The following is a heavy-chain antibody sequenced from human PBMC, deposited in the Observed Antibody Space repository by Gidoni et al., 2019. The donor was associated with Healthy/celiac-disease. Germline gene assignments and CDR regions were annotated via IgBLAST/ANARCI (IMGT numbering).Heavy chain of an antibody. Sequence: EVQLVESGGGLVKPGGALRLSCAASGLTFRSSSMNWVRQAPGKGLEWVSSISSSSSYIYYADSVKGRFTISRDNAKNSLYLQMNSLRAEDTAVYYCARDGRCSGGSCYSGAFDYWGQGTLVTVSS. CDR2: ISSSSSYI. V-gene: IGHV3-21*01. CDR1: GLTFRSSS. D-gene: IGHD2-15*01. J-gene: IGHJ4*02. CDR3: ARDGRCSGGSCYSGAFDY.